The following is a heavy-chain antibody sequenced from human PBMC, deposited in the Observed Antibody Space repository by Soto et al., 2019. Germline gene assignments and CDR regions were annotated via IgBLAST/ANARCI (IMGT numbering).Heavy chain of an antibody. CDR1: GFPFNGSA. CDR3: AGDFYYNMDV. J-gene: IGHJ6*02. V-gene: IGHV3-73*02. Sequence: EVQLVESGGGLVHPGGSLKLSCAASGFPFNGSAMHWVCQASGKGLEWVGRIRSKPNNYATAYAASLKGRFTISRDDSKNTAYLQMNSLKTEDTAVYYCAGDFYYNMDVWGQGTTVTVSS. CDR2: IRSKPNNYAT.